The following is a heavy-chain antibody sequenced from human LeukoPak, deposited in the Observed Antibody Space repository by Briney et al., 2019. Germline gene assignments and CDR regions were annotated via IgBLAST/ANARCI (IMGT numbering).Heavy chain of an antibody. CDR1: GGSFSGYY. CDR3: ARTNVFGSGSYYIY. D-gene: IGHD3-10*01. V-gene: IGHV4-34*01. CDR2: INHSGNT. Sequence: SETLSLTCAVSGGSFSGYYWSWIRQSPGKGLEWIGEINHSGNTNYNPSLKSRVTISVDTSKNQFSLKLSSVTAADTAVYYCARTNVFGSGSYYIYWGQGTLVTVSS. J-gene: IGHJ4*02.